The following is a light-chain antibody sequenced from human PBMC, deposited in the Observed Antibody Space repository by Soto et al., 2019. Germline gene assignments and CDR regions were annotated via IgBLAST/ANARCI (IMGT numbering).Light chain of an antibody. CDR1: QDITNY. J-gene: IGKJ5*01. Sequence: DIQRTQSPSSLSASVGDRVTITCQASQDITNYLNWYQQKPGKAPKLLIHDSSNLETGVPSRFSGSGSGTYFSFTISSLQPEYIATYYCQQYDSLSLTFGQGTRLEIK. CDR3: QQYDSLSLT. V-gene: IGKV1-33*01. CDR2: DSS.